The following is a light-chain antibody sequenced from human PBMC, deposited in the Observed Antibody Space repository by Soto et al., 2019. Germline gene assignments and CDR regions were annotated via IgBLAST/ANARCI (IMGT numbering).Light chain of an antibody. CDR1: QSIGNW. J-gene: IGKJ1*01. V-gene: IGKV1-5*01. CDR2: DAS. CDR3: QQYNSYSPRT. Sequence: DVQLTQAPSTLSASVGDRVTITCRASQSIGNWLAWYQQKPEKAPNLLIYDASTLENGVPSRFSGSASGTDFTLTISSLQPYDFATYYCQQYNSYSPRTFGQGTKVEFK.